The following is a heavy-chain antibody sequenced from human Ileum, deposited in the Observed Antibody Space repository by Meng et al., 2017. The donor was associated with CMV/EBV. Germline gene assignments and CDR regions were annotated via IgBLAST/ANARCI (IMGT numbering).Heavy chain of an antibody. V-gene: IGHV3-15*07. CDR1: DFTLNGAW. D-gene: IGHD2-15*01. Sequence: LSCVASDFTLNGAWMNWVRQAPGKGLEWVGRVKSASAGGAADAAAPVKGRFTVSRDDSRKTVHLQMDNLKIEDTAVYYCTTGWWLDSWGQGTLVTVSS. CDR2: VKSASAGGAA. CDR3: TTGWWLDS. J-gene: IGHJ5*01.